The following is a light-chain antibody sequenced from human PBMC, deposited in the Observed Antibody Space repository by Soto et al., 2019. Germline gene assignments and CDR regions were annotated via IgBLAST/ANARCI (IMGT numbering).Light chain of an antibody. V-gene: IGKV1-17*01. CDR1: LAIRND. J-gene: IGKJ1*01. CDR2: AAS. Sequence: DIQMTQSPSSLSASVGDRVTITCRASLAIRNDLGWYQQKPGKAPKRLIYAASSLQSVVPSRFSVSGSGTEFTLTISSLQSGDYVTYYSLPHNNYPWTFGQGTKVEIK. CDR3: LPHNNYPWT.